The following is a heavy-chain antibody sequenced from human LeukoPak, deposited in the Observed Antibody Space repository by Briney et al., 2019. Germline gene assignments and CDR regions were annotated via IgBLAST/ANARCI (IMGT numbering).Heavy chain of an antibody. CDR2: IYYSGST. Sequence: SETLSLTCTVSGGSISSYYWSWIRQPPGKGLEWIGYIYYSGSTNHNPSLKSRVTISVDTSKNQFSLKLSSVTAADTAVYYCAREKTDMVRGVITGSGWFDPWGQGTLVTVSS. D-gene: IGHD3-10*01. CDR1: GGSISSYY. V-gene: IGHV4-59*01. J-gene: IGHJ5*02. CDR3: AREKTDMVRGVITGSGWFDP.